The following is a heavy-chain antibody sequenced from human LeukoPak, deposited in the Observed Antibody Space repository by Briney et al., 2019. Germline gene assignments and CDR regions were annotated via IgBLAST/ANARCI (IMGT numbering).Heavy chain of an antibody. CDR1: GGSISSSSYY. V-gene: IGHV4-39*07. CDR3: AREYDSSGHYQGTLVDY. CDR2: IYYSGST. J-gene: IGHJ4*02. Sequence: PSETLSLTCTVSGGSISSSSYYWGWIRQPPGKGLEWIGSIYYSGSTYYNPSLKSRVTISVDTSKNQFSLKLSSVTAADTAVYYCAREYDSSGHYQGTLVDYWGQGTLVTVSS. D-gene: IGHD3-22*01.